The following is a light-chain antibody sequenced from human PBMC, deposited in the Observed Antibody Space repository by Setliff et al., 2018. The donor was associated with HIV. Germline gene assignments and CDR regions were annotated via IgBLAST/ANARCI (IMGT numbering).Light chain of an antibody. J-gene: IGLJ1*01. CDR3: SSYAITNTLP. CDR2: EVR. V-gene: IGLV2-14*01. CDR1: SSDVGGYSH. Sequence: SALTQPASVSGSPGQSITISCTGTSSDVGGYSHVSWYQQHPGKAPKLIIYEVRNRPSGVSNRFSGSKSGNTASLTISGLRAEDGADYYCSSYAITNTLPFGTGTKVTVL.